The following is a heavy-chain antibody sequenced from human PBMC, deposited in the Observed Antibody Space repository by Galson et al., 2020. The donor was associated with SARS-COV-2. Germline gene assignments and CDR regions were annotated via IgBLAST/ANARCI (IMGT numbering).Heavy chain of an antibody. Sequence: GESLKISCAASGFTFSSYLMHWVRQAPGKGLEWVSRISTDGSTTNYADSVKGRFTISRDNAKSTLYLQMNGLSAEDTAVYYCARNRDWGNFDYWGQGTLVTVSS. J-gene: IGHJ4*02. D-gene: IGHD7-27*01. CDR1: GFTFSSYL. V-gene: IGHV3-74*01. CDR3: ARNRDWGNFDY. CDR2: ISTDGSTT.